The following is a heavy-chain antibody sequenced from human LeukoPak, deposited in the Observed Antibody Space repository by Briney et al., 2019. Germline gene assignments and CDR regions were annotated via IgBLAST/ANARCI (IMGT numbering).Heavy chain of an antibody. D-gene: IGHD2-2*01. Sequence: SGPTLVKPTQTLTLTCTFSGFSLSTSGVGVGWIRQPPGKALEWLVLIYWDDDKRYSPSLKSRLTITKDTSKNQVVLTMTNMDPVDTATYYCAHSTHIVVVPAAIAFDIWGQGTMVTVSS. CDR3: AHSTHIVVVPAAIAFDI. CDR2: IYWDDDK. J-gene: IGHJ3*02. V-gene: IGHV2-5*02. CDR1: GFSLSTSGVG.